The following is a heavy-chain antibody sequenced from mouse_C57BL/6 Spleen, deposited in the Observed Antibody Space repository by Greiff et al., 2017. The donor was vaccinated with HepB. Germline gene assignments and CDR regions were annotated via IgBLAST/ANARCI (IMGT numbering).Heavy chain of an antibody. Sequence: VQLVESGAELVRPGTSVKMSCKASGYTFTNYWIGWAKQRPGHGLEWIGDIYPGGGYTNYNEKFKGKATLTADKSSSTAYMQFSSLTSEDSAIYYCARVQGYAMDYWGQGTSVTVSS. J-gene: IGHJ4*01. CDR3: ARVQGYAMDY. CDR2: IYPGGGYT. V-gene: IGHV1-63*01. CDR1: GYTFTNYW.